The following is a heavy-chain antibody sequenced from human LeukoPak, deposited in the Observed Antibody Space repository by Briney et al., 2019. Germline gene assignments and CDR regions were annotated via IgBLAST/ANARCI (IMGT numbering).Heavy chain of an antibody. CDR2: LSGRGRDT. CDR1: GFTFSTYA. CDR3: ASYYSGVAFDI. J-gene: IGHJ3*02. Sequence: GGSLRLSCAASGFTFSTYAMSWVRQAPGKGLEWLSALSGRGRDTYYADSVKGRFTISRDNAKNSLYLQMNSLRAEDTAVYYCASYYSGVAFDIWGQGTMVTVSS. D-gene: IGHD3-22*01. V-gene: IGHV3-23*01.